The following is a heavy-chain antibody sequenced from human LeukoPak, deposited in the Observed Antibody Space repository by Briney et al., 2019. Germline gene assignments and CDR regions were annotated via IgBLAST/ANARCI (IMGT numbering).Heavy chain of an antibody. J-gene: IGHJ4*02. D-gene: IGHD3-3*01. V-gene: IGHV4-39*01. CDR1: GGSIDSRSYY. CDR2: IYHSGST. Sequence: PSETLSLPCTVSGGSIDSRSYYWDWIRQAPGKGLEWIGTIYHSGSTEYNPSLKSRVAIFVDTSKNQFSLILHSVAAADTAVYYCARRSEFDNTQYHYFADWGQGALVTVSS. CDR3: ARRSEFDNTQYHYFAD.